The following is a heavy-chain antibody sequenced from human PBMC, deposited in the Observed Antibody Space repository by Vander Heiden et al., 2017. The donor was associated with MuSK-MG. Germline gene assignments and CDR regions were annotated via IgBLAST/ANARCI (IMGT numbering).Heavy chain of an antibody. Sequence: QVQLVESGGGVVQPGRSLRLSCAASGFTFSSYGLHWVRQAPGKGLEWVAVICYDGSNKYYADSVKGRFTIYRDNSKNTLYLQMNSRRAEDTAVYYCARGRGDYYDSSGPSYYLDYWGQGTLVTVSS. CDR1: GFTFSSYG. V-gene: IGHV3-33*01. CDR2: ICYDGSNK. J-gene: IGHJ4*02. CDR3: ARGRGDYYDSSGPSYYLDY. D-gene: IGHD3-22*01.